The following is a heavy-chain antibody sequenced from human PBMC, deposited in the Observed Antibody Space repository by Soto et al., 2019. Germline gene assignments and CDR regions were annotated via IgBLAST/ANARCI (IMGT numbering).Heavy chain of an antibody. CDR2: IWSDGSNK. CDR1: GFTFSNYG. J-gene: IGHJ4*02. D-gene: IGHD5-12*01. Sequence: PGGSLRLSCAASGFTFSNYGMHWVRQAPGKGLEWVAVIWSDGSNKYYADSVKGRFTISRDNSKNTLYLQMNSLRAEDTAVYYCAKEGFPGYSGYAVYWGQGTLVTVSS. V-gene: IGHV3-33*06. CDR3: AKEGFPGYSGYAVY.